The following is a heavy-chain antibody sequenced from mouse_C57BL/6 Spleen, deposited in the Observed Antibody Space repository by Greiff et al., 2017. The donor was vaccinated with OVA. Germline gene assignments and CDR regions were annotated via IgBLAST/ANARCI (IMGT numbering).Heavy chain of an antibody. D-gene: IGHD3-3*01. CDR2: IDPSDSET. Sequence: VQLQQPGAELVRPGSSVKLSCKASGYTFTSYWMHWVKQRPIQGLEWIGNIDPSDSETHYNQKFKDKATLTVDKSSSTAYMQLSSLTSEDSAVYYCARRAGTNAMDYWGQGTSVTVSS. CDR3: ARRAGTNAMDY. CDR1: GYTFTSYW. V-gene: IGHV1-52*01. J-gene: IGHJ4*01.